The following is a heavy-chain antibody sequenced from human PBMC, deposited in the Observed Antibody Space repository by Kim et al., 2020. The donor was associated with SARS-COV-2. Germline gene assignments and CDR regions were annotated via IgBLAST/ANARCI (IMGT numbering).Heavy chain of an antibody. CDR3: AKGESTIRFYWFGP. V-gene: IGHV3-23*01. CDR1: GFTFSSYA. CDR2: ISGSGGST. Sequence: GGSLRLSCAASGFTFSSYAMSWVRQAPGKGLEWVSAISGSGGSTYYADSVKGRLTISRDNSKNTLYLPMNRLRAEDTAVYDGAKGESTIRFYWFGPWGQGTLVTVSS. D-gene: IGHD3-9*01. J-gene: IGHJ5*02.